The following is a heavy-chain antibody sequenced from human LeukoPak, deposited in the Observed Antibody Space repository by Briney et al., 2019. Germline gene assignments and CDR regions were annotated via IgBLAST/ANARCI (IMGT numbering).Heavy chain of an antibody. V-gene: IGHV4-39*01. D-gene: IGHD6-13*01. J-gene: IGHJ6*02. Sequence: SETLSLTCTVSGGSISSSSYYWGWIRQPPGKGLEWIGSIYYSGSTYYNPSLKSRVTISVDTSKNQFSLKLSSVTAADTAVYYCARHGRGGSSSWYMGYYYYGMDVWGQGTTVTVSS. CDR1: GGSISSSSYY. CDR3: ARHGRGGSSSWYMGYYYYGMDV. CDR2: IYYSGST.